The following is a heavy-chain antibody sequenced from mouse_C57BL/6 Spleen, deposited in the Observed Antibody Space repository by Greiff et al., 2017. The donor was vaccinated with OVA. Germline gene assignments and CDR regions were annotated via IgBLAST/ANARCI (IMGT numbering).Heavy chain of an antibody. D-gene: IGHD1-1*01. CDR2: ISSGSSTI. V-gene: IGHV5-17*01. J-gene: IGHJ4*01. Sequence: EVHLVESGGGLVKPGGSLKLSCAASGFTFSDYGMHWVRQAPEQGLEWVAYISSGSSTIYYADTVKGRFTISRDNAKNTLFLQMTSLRSEDTAMYYCARRGAVVAHYYAMDYWGQGTSVTVSS. CDR3: ARRGAVVAHYYAMDY. CDR1: GFTFSDYG.